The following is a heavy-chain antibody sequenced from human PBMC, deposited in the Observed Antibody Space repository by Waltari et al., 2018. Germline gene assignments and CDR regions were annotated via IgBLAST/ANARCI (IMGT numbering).Heavy chain of an antibody. CDR2: ISYDGSNK. Sequence: QVQLVESGGGVVQPGRSLRLSCAASGFTFSSYAMHWVRQAPGKGREWVAVISYDGSNKYYADSVKGRFTISRDNSKNTLYLQMNSLRAEDTAVYYCARRFLGNDYYYYMDVWGKGTTVTISS. D-gene: IGHD3-3*01. CDR3: ARRFLGNDYYYYMDV. CDR1: GFTFSSYA. J-gene: IGHJ6*03. V-gene: IGHV3-30-3*01.